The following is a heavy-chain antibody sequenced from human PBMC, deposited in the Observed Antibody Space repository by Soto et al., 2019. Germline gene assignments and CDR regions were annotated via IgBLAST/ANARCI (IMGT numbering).Heavy chain of an antibody. V-gene: IGHV4-30-4*01. CDR3: VRTARQGAVAPHWFDR. J-gene: IGHJ5*02. D-gene: IGHD2-21*02. CDR1: GASIRSTDYY. CDR2: VSYTGST. Sequence: SETLSLTCTVSGASIRSTDYYWSWIRQAPGKGLEWIGYVSYTGSTYYNPSIMSRLTISVDTSKNQFSLKLTSVTAAETAVYYCVRTARQGAVAPHWFDRWGQGTQVTVSS.